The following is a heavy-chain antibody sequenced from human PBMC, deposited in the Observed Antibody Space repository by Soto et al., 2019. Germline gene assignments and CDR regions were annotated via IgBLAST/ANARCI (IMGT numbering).Heavy chain of an antibody. CDR2: ISSSGINT. Sequence: HPGGSLRLSCAAFGFTFSRNAMSWVRQAPGKGLEWVSGISSSGINTYYADSVKGRFIISRDNSKNTLYLQMNSLRAEDTAVYYCAKDPYYYETIGYYYGPDNWGQGTLVTVSS. CDR3: AKDPYYYETIGYYYGPDN. CDR1: GFTFSRNA. J-gene: IGHJ4*02. D-gene: IGHD3-22*01. V-gene: IGHV3-23*01.